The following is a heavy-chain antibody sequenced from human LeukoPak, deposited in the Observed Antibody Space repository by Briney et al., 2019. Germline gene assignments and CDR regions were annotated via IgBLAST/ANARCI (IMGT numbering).Heavy chain of an antibody. CDR1: GFTFSNYY. J-gene: IGHJ4*02. Sequence: KSGGSLRLSCAASGFTFSNYYMNWIRQAPGKGLEWVAYISSSGSTIYYADSVKGRFTISRDNAKNSLYLQMNSLRAEDTALHYCAKGYCSSISCLVDYWGQGTLVTVSS. CDR2: ISSSGSTI. CDR3: AKGYCSSISCLVDY. V-gene: IGHV3-11*01. D-gene: IGHD2-2*01.